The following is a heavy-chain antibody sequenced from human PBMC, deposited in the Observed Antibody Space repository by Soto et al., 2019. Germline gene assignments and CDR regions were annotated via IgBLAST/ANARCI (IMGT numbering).Heavy chain of an antibody. Sequence: EASVKVSCKASGYTFTSYYMHWVRQAPGQGLEWMGIINPSGGSTSYAQKFQGRVTMTRDTSTSTVYMELSSLRSENTAVYYCAREMGGYSSSWYRYYYGMDVWGQGTTVTVSS. CDR2: INPSGGST. J-gene: IGHJ6*02. V-gene: IGHV1-46*01. CDR1: GYTFTSYY. CDR3: AREMGGYSSSWYRYYYGMDV. D-gene: IGHD6-13*01.